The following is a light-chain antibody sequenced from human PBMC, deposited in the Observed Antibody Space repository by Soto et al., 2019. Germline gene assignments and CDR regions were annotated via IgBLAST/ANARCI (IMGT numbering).Light chain of an antibody. CDR1: SRHSSYA. V-gene: IGLV4-69*01. CDR2: LDSDGSH. Sequence: QLVLTQSPSASASLGASVKLTCTLSSRHSSYAIAWHQQQPEKGPRYLMKLDSDGSHSKGDGIPDRFSGSSSGAERYLTISSLQSEDEADYYCQTWVTGIRVFGGGTKLTVL. CDR3: QTWVTGIRV. J-gene: IGLJ3*02.